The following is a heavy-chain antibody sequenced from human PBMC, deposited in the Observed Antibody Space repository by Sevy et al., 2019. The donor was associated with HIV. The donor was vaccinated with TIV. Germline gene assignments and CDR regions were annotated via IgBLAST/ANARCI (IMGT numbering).Heavy chain of an antibody. CDR2: ISWNSGSI. J-gene: IGHJ4*02. Sequence: GGSLRLSCAASGFTFDDYAMHWVRQAPGKGLEWVSGISWNSGSIGYADAVKGRFTISRDNAKNSLYLQMNSLRAEETALYYCAKALDSSGYLVLDYWGQGTLVTVSS. CDR3: AKALDSSGYLVLDY. V-gene: IGHV3-9*01. CDR1: GFTFDDYA. D-gene: IGHD3-22*01.